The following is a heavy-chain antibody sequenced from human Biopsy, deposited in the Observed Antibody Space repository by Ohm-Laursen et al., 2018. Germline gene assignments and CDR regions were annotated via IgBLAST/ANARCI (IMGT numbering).Heavy chain of an antibody. CDR3: TRATNSTGWPYYYFYGMDI. D-gene: IGHD2/OR15-2a*01. J-gene: IGHJ6*02. CDR1: GGSISSDW. CDR2: VYYSGTT. Sequence: GTLSLTWTVSGGSISSDWWSWIRQTPGKGLEWIGYVYYSGTTTYNPSLRSRVTISVNTSMNQISLRLQSVTAADTAIYYCTRATNSTGWPYYYFYGMDIWGQGTTVTVSS. V-gene: IGHV4-59*01.